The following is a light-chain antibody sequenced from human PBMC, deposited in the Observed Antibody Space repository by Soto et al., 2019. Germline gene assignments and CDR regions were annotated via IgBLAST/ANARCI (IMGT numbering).Light chain of an antibody. CDR1: QSILYSSNNKNY. CDR3: QQYYNTPLT. Sequence: DIVMTQSPDSLAVSLGERATINCKSNQSILYSSNNKNYLTWYQQKPGQPPKLLLYWASTRESGVPDRFSGGGSGTDFTLTIGSLPAEDVAVYYCQQYYNTPLTFGGGPKVEIK. J-gene: IGKJ4*01. CDR2: WAS. V-gene: IGKV4-1*01.